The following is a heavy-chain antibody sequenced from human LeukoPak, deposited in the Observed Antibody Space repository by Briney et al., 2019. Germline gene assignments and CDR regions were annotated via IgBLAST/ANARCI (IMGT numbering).Heavy chain of an antibody. CDR1: RYSFTSYW. V-gene: IGHV5-51*01. Sequence: GESLKISCKGSRYSFTSYWIGWVRQMPGKGLEWMGIIYPGDSDTRYSPSFQGQVTISADKSISTAYLQWSSLKASDTAMYYCARLSGLDDFSPRAYYFYYMDVWGKGTTVTVSS. D-gene: IGHD3-3*01. J-gene: IGHJ6*03. CDR3: ARLSGLDDFSPRAYYFYYMDV. CDR2: IYPGDSDT.